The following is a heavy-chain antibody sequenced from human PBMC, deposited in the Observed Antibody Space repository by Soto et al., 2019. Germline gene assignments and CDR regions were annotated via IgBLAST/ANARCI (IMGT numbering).Heavy chain of an antibody. V-gene: IGHV1-18*01. D-gene: IGHD2-15*01. J-gene: IGHJ2*01. CDR3: ARCYCSVGSCYSCWHFDL. Sequence: QVQLVQSGSEVKKPGASVKVSCKASGYTFTNYGMSWVRQAPGQGLEWMGWISAYNGNTNHAQNFQGRVTMTTDTSTNTGCMEMRSLRSDDTAVYYCARCYCSVGSCYSCWHFDLWGRGALVTVSS. CDR1: GYTFTNYG. CDR2: ISAYNGNT.